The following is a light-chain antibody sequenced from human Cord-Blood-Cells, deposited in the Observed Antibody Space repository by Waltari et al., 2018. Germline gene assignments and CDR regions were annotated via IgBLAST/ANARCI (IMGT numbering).Light chain of an antibody. CDR3: AAWDDSLNGNWV. CDR2: SNN. Sequence: QSVLTQSPSASGTPGQRVTISCSGSSSNIGSNTVNWYQQLPGTAPKPLIYSNNQRPSGVPDRFSGSKSGTSASLAISGLQSEDEADYYCAAWDDSLNGNWVFGGGTKLTVL. V-gene: IGLV1-44*01. CDR1: SSNIGSNT. J-gene: IGLJ3*02.